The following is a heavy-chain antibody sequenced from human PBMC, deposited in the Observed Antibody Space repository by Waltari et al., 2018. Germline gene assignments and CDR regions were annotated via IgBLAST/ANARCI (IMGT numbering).Heavy chain of an antibody. CDR3: ARGVTTVEY. D-gene: IGHD2-21*02. J-gene: IGHJ4*02. V-gene: IGHV3-7*04. CDR1: GFTFTNHW. Sequence: EVQLVESGGGLVQPGGSLRLSCSGSGFTFTNHWMSWVRQAPGKGPDLVASIKKDGSEKYYVDSMKGRFTISRDNAKNSLSLQMDSLRAEDTAVYFCARGVTTVEYWGQGTLVTVSS. CDR2: IKKDGSEK.